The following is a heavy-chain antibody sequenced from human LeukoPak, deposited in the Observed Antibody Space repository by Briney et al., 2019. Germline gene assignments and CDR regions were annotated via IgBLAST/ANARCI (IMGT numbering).Heavy chain of an antibody. D-gene: IGHD3-22*01. Sequence: GGSLRLSCAASGFTFSSYAMSWVRQAPGKGLEWVSAISGSGGSTYYADSVKGRFTISRDNSKNTLYLQMNSLRAEDTAVYYCAKGEYYYDSSGYSSYDAFDIWGQGTMVTVSS. J-gene: IGHJ3*02. CDR3: AKGEYYYDSSGYSSYDAFDI. CDR1: GFTFSSYA. CDR2: ISGSGGST. V-gene: IGHV3-23*01.